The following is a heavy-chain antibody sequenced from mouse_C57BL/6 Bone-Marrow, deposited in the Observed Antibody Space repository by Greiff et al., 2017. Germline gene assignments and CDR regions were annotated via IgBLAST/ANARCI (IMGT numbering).Heavy chain of an antibody. CDR2: IYPRSGNT. V-gene: IGHV1-81*01. CDR1: GYTFTSYG. J-gene: IGHJ4*01. CDR3: ARELFDAMDY. Sequence: QVQLQQSGAELARPGASVKLYCKASGYTFTSYGISWVKQRTGQGLEWIGEIYPRSGNTYYNEKFKGKATLTADKSSSTAYMELRSLTSEDSAVYFCARELFDAMDYWGQGTSVTGSS.